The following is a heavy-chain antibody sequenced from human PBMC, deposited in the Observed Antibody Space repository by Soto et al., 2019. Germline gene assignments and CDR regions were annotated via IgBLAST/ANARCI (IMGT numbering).Heavy chain of an antibody. CDR2: IKGDGSST. Sequence: EVQLVESGGGLVQPGGSLRLSCAASGFTFSTYWMHWVRQAPGTGLEWVSRIKGDGSSTSYADSVKGRFTISRDNAKNTLYVQMNSLGAEDPAVYWCARGIRNYYGVDVWGQGSTVTVAS. CDR3: ARGIRNYYGVDV. J-gene: IGHJ6*02. CDR1: GFTFSTYW. V-gene: IGHV3-74*01.